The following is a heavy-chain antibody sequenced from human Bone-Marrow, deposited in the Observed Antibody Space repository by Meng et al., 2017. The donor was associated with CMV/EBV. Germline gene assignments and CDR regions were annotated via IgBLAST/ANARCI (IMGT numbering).Heavy chain of an antibody. CDR1: GYTFTGYY. CDR2: INPNSGGT. CDR3: ATISKGYYYYGMDF. D-gene: IGHD3-9*01. J-gene: IGHJ6*02. V-gene: IGHV1-2*02. Sequence: ASVKVSCKASGYTFTGYYMHWVRQAPGQGLEWMGWINPNSGGTNYAQKFQGRVTMTRDTSISTAYMELSRLRSDDTAVYYCATISKGYYYYGMDFWGQGTMVTVSS.